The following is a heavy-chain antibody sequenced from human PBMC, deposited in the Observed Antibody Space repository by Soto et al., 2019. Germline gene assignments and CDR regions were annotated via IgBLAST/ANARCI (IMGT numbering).Heavy chain of an antibody. CDR1: GGFVSNRNYY. J-gene: IGHJ4*02. D-gene: IGHD4-4*01. CDR2: MSFGGYS. Sequence: QLQLQESGPGLVKPSETLALTCTVSGGFVSNRNYYWGWIRQPPGKGLEWIGSMSFGGYSDYNPSLKSRVTISIDTSKNLFSLKMSSVSAADTAVYYCARHPPYSNYDYWGLGTLVTVSS. CDR3: ARHPPYSNYDY. V-gene: IGHV4-39*01.